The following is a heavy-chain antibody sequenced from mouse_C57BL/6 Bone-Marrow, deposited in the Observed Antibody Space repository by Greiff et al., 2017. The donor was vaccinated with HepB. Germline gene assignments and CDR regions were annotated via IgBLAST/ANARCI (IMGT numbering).Heavy chain of an antibody. V-gene: IGHV1-9*01. D-gene: IGHD2-2*01. CDR3: AKWLEGAMDY. Sequence: QVQLQQSGAELMKPGASVKISCKATGYTLSSYWIEWIKQRPGQGLEWIGEMLPGSHTNYNEKFKGKATFSADTSSNTAYMQLSSLTSEDSAVYYCAKWLEGAMDYWGQGTSVTVSS. CDR1: GYTLSSYW. CDR2: MLPGSHT. J-gene: IGHJ4*01.